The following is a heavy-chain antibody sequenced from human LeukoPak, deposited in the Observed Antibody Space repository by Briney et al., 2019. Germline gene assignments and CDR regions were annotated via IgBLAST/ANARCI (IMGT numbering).Heavy chain of an antibody. CDR1: GFSVSSRA. V-gene: IGHV3-23*01. CDR3: AKDHPSSGWPAFDY. CDR2: ISNIDKT. D-gene: IGHD6-19*01. J-gene: IGHJ4*02. Sequence: GGSLRLSCAASGFSVSSRAMSWVRQAPGKGLEWVSSISNIDKTYYADSVRGRFTISRDSSENTVSLQMDSLSAEDTALYFCAKDHPSSGWPAFDYWGQGTLVTVSS.